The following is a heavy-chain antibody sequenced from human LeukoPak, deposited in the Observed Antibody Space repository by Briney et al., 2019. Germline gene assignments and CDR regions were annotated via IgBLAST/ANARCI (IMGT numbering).Heavy chain of an antibody. D-gene: IGHD2-2*01. Sequence: GESLKISCKGSGYTFTNYYIGWVRQMPGKGLEWMGIISPGDSDARYSPSSQGQVTISADKSISTAYLRWSSLKASDTAIYYCARRYCSGISCNPYFFDYWGQGTLVTVSS. V-gene: IGHV5-51*01. CDR1: GYTFTNYY. CDR3: ARRYCSGISCNPYFFDY. J-gene: IGHJ4*02. CDR2: ISPGDSDA.